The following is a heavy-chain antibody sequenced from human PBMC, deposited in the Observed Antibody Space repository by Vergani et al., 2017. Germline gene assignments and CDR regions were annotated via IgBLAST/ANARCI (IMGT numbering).Heavy chain of an antibody. J-gene: IGHJ6*02. CDR1: GYTFTSYG. CDR3: ARDSIVVVPAAKGVWGSYVPMDV. V-gene: IGHV1-18*01. D-gene: IGHD2-2*01. CDR2: ISAYNVNT. Sequence: QVQLVQSGAEVKKPGASVKVSCKASGYTFTSYGISWVRQAPGQGLEWMGWISAYNVNTNYAQKLQGRVTMTTDTSTSTAYMELRSLRSDDTAVYYCARDSIVVVPAAKGVWGSYVPMDVWGQGTTVTVSS.